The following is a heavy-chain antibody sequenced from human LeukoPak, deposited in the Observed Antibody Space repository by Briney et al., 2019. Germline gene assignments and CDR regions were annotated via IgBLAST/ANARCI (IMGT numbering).Heavy chain of an antibody. V-gene: IGHV1-69*13. CDR2: IIPIFGTA. D-gene: IGHD3-22*01. J-gene: IGHJ4*02. Sequence: SVKVSCKASGGTFSSYAISWVRQAPGQGLEWMGGIIPIFGTANYAQKFQGRVTITADESTRTAYMELSSLTSEDTAVYYCARALTYYYDSSGVRGQDFDYWGQGTLVTVSS. CDR1: GGTFSSYA. CDR3: ARALTYYYDSSGVRGQDFDY.